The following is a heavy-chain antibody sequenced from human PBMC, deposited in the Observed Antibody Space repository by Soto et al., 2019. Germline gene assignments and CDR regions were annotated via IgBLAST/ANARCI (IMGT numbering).Heavy chain of an antibody. V-gene: IGHV3-48*02. D-gene: IGHD6-13*01. Sequence: PGGSLRLSCAASGFTFSSYSMNWVRQAPGKGLEWDSYISSSSSTIYYADSVKGRFTISRDNAKNSLYLQMNSLRDEDTAVCYCARDDGSSWYGEYGMDVWGQGTTVTVSS. CDR2: ISSSSSTI. CDR3: ARDDGSSWYGEYGMDV. CDR1: GFTFSSYS. J-gene: IGHJ6*02.